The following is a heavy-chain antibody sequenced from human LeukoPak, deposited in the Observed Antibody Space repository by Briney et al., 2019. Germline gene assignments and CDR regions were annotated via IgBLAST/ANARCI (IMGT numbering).Heavy chain of an antibody. J-gene: IGHJ4*02. CDR3: ARHVGISF. CDR1: GFTFGGAW. CDR2: IREDGTEK. D-gene: IGHD7-27*01. Sequence: AGGSLRLSCTASGFTFGGAWMTWVRQAPGKGLEWVANIREDGTEKNYVDSVKGRFTISRDNAKNSLFLQMSNLRDDDTAIYYCARHVGISFWGQGTLVTVSS. V-gene: IGHV3-7*01.